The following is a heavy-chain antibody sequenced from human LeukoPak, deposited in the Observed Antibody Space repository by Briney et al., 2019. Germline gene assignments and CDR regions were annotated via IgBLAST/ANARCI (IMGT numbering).Heavy chain of an antibody. D-gene: IGHD6-6*01. CDR3: STRAADVPTRPAYYYYYIDV. J-gene: IGHJ6*03. V-gene: IGHV1-18*01. CDR2: ISAYNGNT. CDR1: GYTFTSYY. Sequence: ASVKVSCKTSGYTFTSYYISWVRHAPGQGLEWMAWISAYNGNTKYAQKFQGRVTITADKSTSPAYMELLSLRCEDNAVYYCSTRAADVPTRPAYYYYYIDVWGKGTTVTVSS.